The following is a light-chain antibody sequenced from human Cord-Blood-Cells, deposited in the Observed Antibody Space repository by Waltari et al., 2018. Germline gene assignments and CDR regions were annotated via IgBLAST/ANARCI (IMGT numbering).Light chain of an antibody. CDR1: QSVLYSSNNKNY. CDR3: QQYYSTPWT. J-gene: IGKJ1*01. V-gene: IGKV4-1*01. Sequence: IVMTQSPAFLPVFLGERGTITCKSSQSVLYSSNNKNYLAWYQQKPGQPPKLLIYWASTRESGVPDRFSGSGSGTDFTLTISSLQAEDVAVYYCQQYYSTPWTFGQGTKVEIK. CDR2: WAS.